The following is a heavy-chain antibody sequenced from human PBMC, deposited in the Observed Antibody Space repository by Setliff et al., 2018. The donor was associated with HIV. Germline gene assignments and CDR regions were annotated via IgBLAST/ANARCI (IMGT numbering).Heavy chain of an antibody. CDR1: GLTFSSYD. Sequence: PGGSVRLSCAASGLTFSSYDMHWVRQAAGKGLEWVSGIGRGGDTYYLGSVKGRFTISRENAKNSLYLQMNSLTAGDTAVYFCAGIGDYSISGVAFHIWGQGTMVTVSS. V-gene: IGHV3-13*01. CDR3: AGIGDYSISGVAFHI. D-gene: IGHD4-4*01. J-gene: IGHJ3*02. CDR2: IGRGGDT.